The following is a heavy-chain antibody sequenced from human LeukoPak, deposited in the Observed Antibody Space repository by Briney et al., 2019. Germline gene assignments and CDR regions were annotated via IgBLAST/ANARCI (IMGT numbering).Heavy chain of an antibody. D-gene: IGHD1-14*01. CDR2: INPNRGGT. V-gene: IGHV1-2*02. J-gene: IGHJ6*02. Sequence: ASVKVSCKASGYIFTGYYMHWVRQAPGQGLEWMGWINPNRGGTNYAQKFQGRVTMTRDTSISTAYMELSRLRSDDTAVYYCATPDAHYGMDVWGQGTTVTVSS. CDR1: GYIFTGYY. CDR3: ATPDAHYGMDV.